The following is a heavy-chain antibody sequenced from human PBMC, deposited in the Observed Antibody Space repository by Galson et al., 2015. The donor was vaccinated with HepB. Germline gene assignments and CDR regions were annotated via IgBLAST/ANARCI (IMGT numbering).Heavy chain of an antibody. Sequence: SLRLSCAASGFTVSDNEVSRVRQPPGQGLEWVSGIYASGRPFYADSAKGRLTIDNSKTTLFLQMNSLRVEDTAVYYCVGSHYRSSSDYWGQGTLVTVSS. J-gene: IGHJ4*02. CDR1: GFTVSDNE. V-gene: IGHV3-53*01. CDR2: IYASGRP. CDR3: VGSHYRSSSDY. D-gene: IGHD1-26*01.